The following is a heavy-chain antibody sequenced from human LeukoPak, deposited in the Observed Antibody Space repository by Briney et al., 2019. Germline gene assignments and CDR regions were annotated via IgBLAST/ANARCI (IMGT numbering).Heavy chain of an antibody. V-gene: IGHV3-7*04. CDR3: ARANAMDV. CDR1: GFPFSPDW. Sequence: GGSLTLSCAASGFPFSPDWLSWVRQAPGKGLEWVAMIKHSGSEIHYVDSVRGRFTISRDSAKNSMYLQMNSLRLEDTALYYCARANAMDVWGQGTTVTVSS. CDR2: IKHSGSEI. J-gene: IGHJ6*02.